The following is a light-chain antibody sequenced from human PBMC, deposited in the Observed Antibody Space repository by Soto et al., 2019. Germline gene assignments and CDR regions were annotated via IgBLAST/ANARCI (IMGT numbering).Light chain of an antibody. V-gene: IGKV1-5*03. CDR1: QSISTW. CDR2: KAS. Sequence: DIQMTQSPSPLSASVGDRVTITCRASQSISTWLAWYQQKPGKAPNLLIYKASRLESGVPSRFSGSGSGTEFTLTISSLQPDDFATYYCQQYNIYPYTFGQGTKLEI. CDR3: QQYNIYPYT. J-gene: IGKJ2*01.